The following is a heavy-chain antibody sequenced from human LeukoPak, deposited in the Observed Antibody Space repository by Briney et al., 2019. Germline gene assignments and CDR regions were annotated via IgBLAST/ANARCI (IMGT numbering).Heavy chain of an antibody. J-gene: IGHJ6*02. Sequence: SETLSLTCAVYGGSFSGYYWSWVRQRPGKGLEWIGEINHSGSTNYNPSLKSRVTISVDTSKNQFSLKLSSVTAADTAVYYCARGLKYYYYYGMDVWGQGTTVTVSS. CDR2: INHSGST. V-gene: IGHV4-34*01. CDR1: GGSFSGYY. CDR3: ARGLKYYYYYGMDV.